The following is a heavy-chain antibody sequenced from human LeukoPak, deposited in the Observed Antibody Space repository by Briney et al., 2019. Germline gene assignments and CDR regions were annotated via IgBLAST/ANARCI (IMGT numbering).Heavy chain of an antibody. CDR2: ISSDGSST. Sequence: GGSLRLSCAASGFTFSSYWMHWARQAPGKGLVWVSRISSDGSSTTYADSVKGRFTISRDNAKNTLYLQMNSLRAEDTAVYYCTRSTSCSGGSCYSSPWLDPWGQGTLVTVSS. CDR3: TRSTSCSGGSCYSSPWLDP. CDR1: GFTFSSYW. J-gene: IGHJ5*02. D-gene: IGHD2-15*01. V-gene: IGHV3-74*01.